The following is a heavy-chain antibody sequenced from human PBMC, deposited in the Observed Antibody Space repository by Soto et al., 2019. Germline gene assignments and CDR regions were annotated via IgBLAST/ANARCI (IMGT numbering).Heavy chain of an antibody. V-gene: IGHV3-30*18. CDR3: AKEDSLLSTVPLAFDY. D-gene: IGHD4-17*01. Sequence: QVQLVESGGGVVQPGRSLRLSCAASGFTFSSYGMHWVRQAPGKGLEWVAVISYDGSNKYYADSVKGRFTISRDNSKNTLYLQMNSLRAEDTAVYYCAKEDSLLSTVPLAFDYWGQGTLVTVSS. CDR2: ISYDGSNK. CDR1: GFTFSSYG. J-gene: IGHJ4*02.